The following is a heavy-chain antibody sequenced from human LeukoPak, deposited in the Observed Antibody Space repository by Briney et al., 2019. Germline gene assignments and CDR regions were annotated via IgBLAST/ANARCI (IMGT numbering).Heavy chain of an antibody. Sequence: GSLRLSCAASGFTFSSYWMSWVRQAPGKGLEWIGEINHSGSTNYNPSLKSRVTISVDTSKNQFSLKLSSVTAADTAVYYCARTPPVVVAATHSDYWGQGTLVTVSS. J-gene: IGHJ4*02. CDR3: ARTPPVVVAATHSDY. D-gene: IGHD2-15*01. V-gene: IGHV4-34*01. CDR2: INHSGST. CDR1: GFTFSSYW.